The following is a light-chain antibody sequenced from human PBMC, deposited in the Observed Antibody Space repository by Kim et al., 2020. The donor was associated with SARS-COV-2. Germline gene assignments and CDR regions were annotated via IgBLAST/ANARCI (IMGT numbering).Light chain of an antibody. Sequence: AMGRTVRITCQGDRLRSYYASWYQQKPGQAPVLVIYGKNNRPSGIPDRFSGSSSGNTASLTITGAQAGDEADYYCNSRDSSGNHLVFGGGTQLTVL. CDR2: GKN. CDR3: NSRDSSGNHLV. CDR1: RLRSYY. J-gene: IGLJ7*01. V-gene: IGLV3-19*01.